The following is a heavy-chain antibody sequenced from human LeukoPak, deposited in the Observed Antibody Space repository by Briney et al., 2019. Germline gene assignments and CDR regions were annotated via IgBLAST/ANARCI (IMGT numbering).Heavy chain of an antibody. CDR3: ARGRFDYGGSLGDFDY. D-gene: IGHD4-23*01. CDR2: INPNSGGT. J-gene: IGHJ4*02. V-gene: IGHV1-2*02. Sequence: ASVKASCKASGYTFTGYYMHWVRQAPGQGLEWMGWINPNSGGTNYAQKFQGRVTMTRDTSISTAYMELSRLRSDDTAVYYCARGRFDYGGSLGDFDYWGQGTLVTVSS. CDR1: GYTFTGYY.